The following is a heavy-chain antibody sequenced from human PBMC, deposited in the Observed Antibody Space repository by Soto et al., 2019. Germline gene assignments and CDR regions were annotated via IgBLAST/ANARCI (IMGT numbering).Heavy chain of an antibody. D-gene: IGHD6-19*01. V-gene: IGHV1-18*01. CDR3: ARDLAVGLVDY. CDR1: GYTFTSYG. CDR2: ISAYNGNT. J-gene: IGHJ4*02. Sequence: QVQLVQSGAEVKKPGASVKVSCKASGYTFTSYGISWVRQAPGQGLEWMGWISAYNGNTKYAQKLQGRVTMATDTSTSTAYMEVRSLRSDGTALYYCARDLAVGLVDYWGEGPLVTFAS.